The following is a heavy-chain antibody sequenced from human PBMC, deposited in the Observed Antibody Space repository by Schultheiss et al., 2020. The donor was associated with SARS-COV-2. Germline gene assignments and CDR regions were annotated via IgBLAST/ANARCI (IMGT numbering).Heavy chain of an antibody. D-gene: IGHD6-13*01. CDR1: GYSISSGYY. CDR2: IYHSGST. J-gene: IGHJ4*02. CDR3: ARQRLQLVRY. V-gene: IGHV4-38-2*01. Sequence: SQTLSLTCAVSGYSISSGYYWGWIRQPPGKGLEWIGSIYHSGSTNYNPSLKSRVTISVDTSKNQFSLKVSSVTAADTAVYYCARQRLQLVRYWGQGTLVTVSS.